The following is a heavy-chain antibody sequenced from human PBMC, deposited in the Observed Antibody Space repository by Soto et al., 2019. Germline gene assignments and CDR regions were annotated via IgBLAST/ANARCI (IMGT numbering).Heavy chain of an antibody. CDR1: GDSITNVDYY. CDR2: IYYSGST. D-gene: IGHD6-19*01. V-gene: IGHV4-39*01. CDR3: ARQTGYTSGWRLHAPVFEF. Sequence: SETLSLTCTVPGDSITNVDYYWGWVRQPPGKGLEWVGSIYYSGSTYYNPSLKSRVTISVDTSKNQFSLGLRSVTATDTAVYYCARQTGYTSGWRLHAPVFEFWGQGMLVTVSS. J-gene: IGHJ4*02.